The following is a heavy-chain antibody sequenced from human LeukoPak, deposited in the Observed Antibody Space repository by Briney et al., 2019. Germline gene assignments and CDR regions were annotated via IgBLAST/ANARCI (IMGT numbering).Heavy chain of an antibody. V-gene: IGHV1-2*02. CDR3: ARADSVPAGDYHYWYMDV. CDR2: IKPNSGDT. J-gene: IGHJ6*03. CDR1: GFTLTDY. D-gene: IGHD2-2*01. Sequence: GASVKVSCKASGFTLTDYIHWVRQDPRQGLQWMGWIKPNSGDTDYAQKFQGRVTMTRDTSISTVYMELSSLRSDDTAVYYWARADSVPAGDYHYWYMDVWGKGTTVTVSS.